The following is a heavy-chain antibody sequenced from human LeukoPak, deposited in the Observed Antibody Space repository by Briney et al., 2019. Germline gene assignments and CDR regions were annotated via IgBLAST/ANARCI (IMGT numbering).Heavy chain of an antibody. CDR1: GFTFSTYS. V-gene: IGHV3-48*04. Sequence: GGSLRLSCAASGFTFSTYSLNWVRQAPGKGLEWVSYISSSSSTIYYADSVKGRFTISRDNANNLLYLQMNSLRAEDTAVYCCARSAAPYYWGQGTLVTVSS. CDR2: ISSSSSTI. J-gene: IGHJ4*02. CDR3: ARSAAPYY. D-gene: IGHD2-2*01.